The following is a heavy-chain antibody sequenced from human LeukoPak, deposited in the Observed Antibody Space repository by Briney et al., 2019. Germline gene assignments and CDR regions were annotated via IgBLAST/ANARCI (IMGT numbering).Heavy chain of an antibody. CDR1: GGSISSGGYY. V-gene: IGHV4-31*03. D-gene: IGHD4-17*01. Sequence: SETLSLTCTVSGGSISSGGYYWSWIRQHPGKGLEWIGYIYYSGSTYYNPSLKSRVTISVDTSKNQFSLKLSSVTAADTAVYYCARDLATVTTGVRWFDPWGQGTLVTVSS. J-gene: IGHJ5*02. CDR3: ARDLATVTTGVRWFDP. CDR2: IYYSGST.